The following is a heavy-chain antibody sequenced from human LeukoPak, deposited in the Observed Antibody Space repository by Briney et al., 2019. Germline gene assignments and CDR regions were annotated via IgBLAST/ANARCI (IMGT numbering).Heavy chain of an antibody. Sequence: PWGSLRLSCEASRFTFTNVWMNWVRQAPGKGLEWVGRIKSRRDGGTDEYNDRVKDRFIISRGDSTNAQFLQTNSLKSEDTAVYFCTTSGAGVGFDSSPYLPFHLWGQGTLVTVSS. CDR1: RFTFTNVW. J-gene: IGHJ5*02. V-gene: IGHV3-15*07. D-gene: IGHD3-22*01. CDR3: TTSGAGVGFDSSPYLPFHL. CDR2: IKSRRDGGTD.